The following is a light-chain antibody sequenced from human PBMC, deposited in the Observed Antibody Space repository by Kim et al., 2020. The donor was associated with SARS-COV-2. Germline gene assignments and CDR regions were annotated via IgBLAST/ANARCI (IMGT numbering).Light chain of an antibody. CDR2: RSS. Sequence: ELTQPPSTSGTPGQRVTISCSGSGSNIGSNTVNWYQHLPGTAPKLLIYRSSQRPSGVPDRFSGSKSGTSASLAISGLQSEDEADYYCATWDDSLHAVLFGGGTQLTVL. CDR1: GSNIGSNT. V-gene: IGLV1-44*01. CDR3: ATWDDSLHAVL. J-gene: IGLJ2*01.